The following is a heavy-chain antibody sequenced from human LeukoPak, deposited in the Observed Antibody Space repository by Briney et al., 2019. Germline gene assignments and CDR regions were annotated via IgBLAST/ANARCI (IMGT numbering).Heavy chain of an antibody. Sequence: GGSLRLSCAASGFTFSTYWMSWVRQAPGKGLEWVANIKEDGSEKYYVDSLKGRFTISRDNVKNSLYLQINSLRAEDTAVYYCGRVSLETDIDYWGQGTLVTVSS. CDR3: GRVSLETDIDY. D-gene: IGHD3-16*02. CDR2: IKEDGSEK. V-gene: IGHV3-7*01. J-gene: IGHJ4*01. CDR1: GFTFSTYW.